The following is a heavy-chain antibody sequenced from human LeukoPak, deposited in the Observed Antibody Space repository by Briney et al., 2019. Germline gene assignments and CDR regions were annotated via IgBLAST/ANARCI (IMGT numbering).Heavy chain of an antibody. CDR2: ISGSGSST. D-gene: IGHD6-19*01. J-gene: IGHJ3*02. V-gene: IGHV3-23*01. CDR3: AKDLSSGWPEAFDI. CDR1: GFTFSSYA. Sequence: GGSLRVSCAASGFTFSSYAMSWVRQAPGKGLEWVSTISGSGSSTYYADSVKGRFTISRDNSKNTLYLQMNSLKAEDTAVFYCAKDLSSGWPEAFDIWGQGTMVTVSS.